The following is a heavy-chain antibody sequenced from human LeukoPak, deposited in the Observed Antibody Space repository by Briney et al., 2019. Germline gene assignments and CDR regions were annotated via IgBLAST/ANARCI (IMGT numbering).Heavy chain of an antibody. CDR2: TYSRGST. CDR3: ASDKGASGWGLGY. J-gene: IGHJ4*02. D-gene: IGHD6-19*01. V-gene: IGHV4-4*07. Sequence: GSLRLSCAASGFTFSSYWMNWIRQPAGKGLEWIGRTYSRGSTNYNSSLRSRVTISVDTSKNQFSLKLTSVTAADTAVYYCASDKGASGWGLGYWGQGTLVTVSS. CDR1: GFTFSSYW.